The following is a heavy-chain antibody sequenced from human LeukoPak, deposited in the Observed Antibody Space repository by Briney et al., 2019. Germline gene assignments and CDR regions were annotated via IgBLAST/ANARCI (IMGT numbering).Heavy chain of an antibody. CDR3: AKGSSSGWPYFFDY. CDR2: ISGGSGSST. D-gene: IGHD6-19*01. V-gene: IGHV3-23*01. CDR1: GFPLSSYE. J-gene: IGHJ4*02. Sequence: GGSPRLSCVASGFPLSSYEMHWVRQAPGKGLEWFSAISGGSGSSTYYADAVKGRFTISRDNSKTTLYLQMNSLRAEDTAVYYCAKGSSSGWPYFFDYWGQGTLVTVSS.